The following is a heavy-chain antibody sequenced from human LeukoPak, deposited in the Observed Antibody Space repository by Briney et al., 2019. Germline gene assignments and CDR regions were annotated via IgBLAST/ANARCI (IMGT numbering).Heavy chain of an antibody. CDR2: ITGSSTYI. D-gene: IGHD3-16*02. CDR3: ARGFADFVWGSYPSSY. CDR1: GFTFSSYS. V-gene: IGHV3-21*01. Sequence: GDSLRLSCAASGFTFSSYSMNWVRQAPGKGLEWVSSITGSSTYIHYADSVKGRFTISRDNAKNSLYLQMNSLRAEDTAVYYCARGFADFVWGSYPSSYLGQGILVTVSS. J-gene: IGHJ4*02.